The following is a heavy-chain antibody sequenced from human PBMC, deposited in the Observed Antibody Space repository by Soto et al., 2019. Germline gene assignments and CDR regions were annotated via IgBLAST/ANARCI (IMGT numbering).Heavy chain of an antibody. CDR2: IKQDGSEK. CDR1: GFTFSSYW. D-gene: IGHD4-17*01. Sequence: EVQLVESGGGLVQPGGSLRLSCAASGFTFSSYWMSWVRQAPGKGLEWVANIKQDGSEKYYVDSVKGRFTISRDNAKNSLYLQMNSLRAEDTAVYYCARDSVGGDNDYGDYDIAGDAFDIWGQGTMVTVSS. J-gene: IGHJ3*02. V-gene: IGHV3-7*01. CDR3: ARDSVGGDNDYGDYDIAGDAFDI.